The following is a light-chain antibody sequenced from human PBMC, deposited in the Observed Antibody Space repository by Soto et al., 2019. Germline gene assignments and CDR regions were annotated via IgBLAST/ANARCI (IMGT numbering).Light chain of an antibody. CDR2: DAS. J-gene: IGKJ4*01. V-gene: IGKV1-5*01. Sequence: DIQMTQSPSTLSASVGDRVTITCRASQSISSWLAWYQQKPGKAPKLLIYDASSLESGVPSRFSGSGSGTEFTLTISSLQPHDFATYYCQQYNSYSGTFGGGTKVEIK. CDR3: QQYNSYSGT. CDR1: QSISSW.